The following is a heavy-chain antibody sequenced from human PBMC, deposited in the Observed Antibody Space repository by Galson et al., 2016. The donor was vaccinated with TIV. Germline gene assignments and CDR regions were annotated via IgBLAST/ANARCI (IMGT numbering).Heavy chain of an antibody. CDR1: GDTFRNYV. CDR2: IIPIHGLV. D-gene: IGHD2-21*01. J-gene: IGHJ4*01. V-gene: IGHV1-69*10. CDR3: ARDVPCGGDCYFFDF. Sequence: SVKVSCKASGDTFRNYVISWVRQAPGQGLEWMGGIIPIHGLVNHAQKFQGRVTITADALTSTVYMEVSSLRSEDTAVYYCARDVPCGGDCYFFDFWGQGTRVTVSS.